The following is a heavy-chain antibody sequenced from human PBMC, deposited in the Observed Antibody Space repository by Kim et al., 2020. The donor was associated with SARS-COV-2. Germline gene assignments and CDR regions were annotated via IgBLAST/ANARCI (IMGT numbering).Heavy chain of an antibody. J-gene: IGHJ3*02. V-gene: IGHV3-73*01. CDR3: TRLPGTTLASWDVFD. D-gene: IGHD1-1*01. Sequence: GGSLRLSCGASGFTFSDSAMHWVRRASGKGLEWLGRLRSKGNGYSTAYSVSVRGRFTIARDDSRHTAYLQMHSLKTEDTAVYYWTRLPGTTLASWDVFD. CDR2: LRSKGNGYST. CDR1: GFTFSDSA.